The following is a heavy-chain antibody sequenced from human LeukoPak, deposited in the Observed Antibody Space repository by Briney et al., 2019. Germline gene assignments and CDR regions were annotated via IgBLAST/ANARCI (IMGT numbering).Heavy chain of an antibody. CDR1: GFTFSNYS. V-gene: IGHV3-21*01. Sequence: GGSLRLSCAASGFTFSNYSMNWVRQAPGKGLEWVSSISSRSTYIYHADSVKGRFTISRDNAKNSLFLQMNSLRAEDTAVYYCARDHRRHRSGSGAFDIWGQGTMVTVSS. J-gene: IGHJ3*02. CDR2: ISSRSTYI. D-gene: IGHD3-10*01. CDR3: ARDHRRHRSGSGAFDI.